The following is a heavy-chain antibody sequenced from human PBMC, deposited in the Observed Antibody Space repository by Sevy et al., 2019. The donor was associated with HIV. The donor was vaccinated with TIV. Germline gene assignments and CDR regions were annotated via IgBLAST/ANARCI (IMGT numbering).Heavy chain of an antibody. CDR3: AKDPKVAGTFPYYFDY. Sequence: GGSLRLSCAASGFTFSSYAMSWVRQAPGKGLEWVSIISGNGGTYYADSVKGRFTISRENSKNTLYLQMNSLRAEDTAVYYCAKDPKVAGTFPYYFDYWGQGTLVTVSS. V-gene: IGHV3-23*01. CDR2: ISGNGGT. D-gene: IGHD6-19*01. J-gene: IGHJ4*02. CDR1: GFTFSSYA.